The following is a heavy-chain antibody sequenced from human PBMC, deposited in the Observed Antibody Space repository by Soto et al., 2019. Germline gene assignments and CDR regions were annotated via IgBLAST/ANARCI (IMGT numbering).Heavy chain of an antibody. CDR1: GYTFTSYA. J-gene: IGHJ4*02. D-gene: IGHD3-10*01. V-gene: IGHV1-3*01. CDR3: ARVPGLLWFGGFDY. CDR2: INAGNGNT. Sequence: QVQLVQSGAEVKKPGASVKVSCKASGYTFTSYAMHWVRQAPGQRLEWMGWINAGNGNTKYSQKFQGRVTITRDTSASTAYMELSSLRSEDTAVYYCARVPGLLWFGGFDYWGQGTLVTVSS.